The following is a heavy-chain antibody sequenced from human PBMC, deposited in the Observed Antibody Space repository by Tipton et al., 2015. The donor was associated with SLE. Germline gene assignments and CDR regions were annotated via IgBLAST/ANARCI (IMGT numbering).Heavy chain of an antibody. CDR1: GFSFSIYT. CDR2: ISYDGSDK. V-gene: IGHV3-30-3*01. CDR3: ARVLGGYYAMDV. Sequence: QLVQSGGGVVQPGRSLRLSCAASGFSFSIYTMHWVRQVPGKGLEWVAVISYDGSDKYYAGSVKGRFTISRDNSQNTLFLQMNSLRAEDTALYFCARVLGGYYAMDVWGQGTTVTVSS. J-gene: IGHJ6*02.